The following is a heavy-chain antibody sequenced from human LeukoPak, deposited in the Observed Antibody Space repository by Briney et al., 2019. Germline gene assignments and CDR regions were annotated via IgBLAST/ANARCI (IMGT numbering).Heavy chain of an antibody. CDR2: VSPSGGRT. Sequence: PGGSLRLSCGASGFTFSSYAMSWVRQTPGRGLEWVAGVSPSGGRTLYADSVEGRFTISRDNSNDTVYLQLSSLRAEDSALYCCAKVRGVYCSSPACYYYDSWGQGTPVTVSS. CDR1: GFTFSSYA. J-gene: IGHJ4*02. CDR3: AKVRGVYCSSPACYYYDS. V-gene: IGHV3-23*01. D-gene: IGHD2-2*01.